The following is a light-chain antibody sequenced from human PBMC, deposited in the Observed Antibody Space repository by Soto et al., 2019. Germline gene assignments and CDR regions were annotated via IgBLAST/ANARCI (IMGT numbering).Light chain of an antibody. CDR1: SIDVGGYNY. Sequence: QSALTQPASVSGSPGQSITTSCTGTSIDVGGYNYVSWYQHHPGKAPKLMIYDVSNRPSGVSNRFSGSKSGNTASLTISGLQAEDEADYYCSSYTSSSTLLYVFGTGTKLTVL. V-gene: IGLV2-14*03. J-gene: IGLJ1*01. CDR3: SSYTSSSTLLYV. CDR2: DVS.